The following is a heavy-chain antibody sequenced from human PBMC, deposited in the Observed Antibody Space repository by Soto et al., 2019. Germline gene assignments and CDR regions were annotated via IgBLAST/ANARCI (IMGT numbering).Heavy chain of an antibody. CDR2: IYYRGST. Sequence: PSVTLSLTCTVSGDPIISVDYYWSWIRQHPGKGLEWIGHIYYRGSTYYNPSLKSRVSISVDTSQNRFSLRLTSVTAADTAIYYCASENGVDCSGGGNCYSGFDYWGQGTLVTVSS. CDR1: GDPIISVDYY. V-gene: IGHV4-31*03. CDR3: ASENGVDCSGGGNCYSGFDY. J-gene: IGHJ4*02. D-gene: IGHD2-15*01.